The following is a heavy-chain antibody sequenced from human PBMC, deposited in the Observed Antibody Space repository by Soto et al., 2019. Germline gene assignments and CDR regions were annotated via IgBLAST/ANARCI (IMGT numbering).Heavy chain of an antibody. V-gene: IGHV3-23*01. Sequence: EVQLLESGGDLVQPGGSLRLSCAASGFTFSSYGMSWVRRAPGKGLEWVSSISGGSSTTYYTESVKCRFIISRDNSKNTLYLQMNSLRAEDTAVYYCARASRRFGESPYYSYYMDVWGKGTTVTVSS. CDR3: ARASRRFGESPYYSYYMDV. D-gene: IGHD3-10*01. CDR2: ISGGSSTT. CDR1: GFTFSSYG. J-gene: IGHJ6*03.